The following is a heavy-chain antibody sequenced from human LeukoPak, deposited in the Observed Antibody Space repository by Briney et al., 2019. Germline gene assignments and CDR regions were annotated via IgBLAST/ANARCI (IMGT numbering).Heavy chain of an antibody. Sequence: GGSLRPSCAASGFTFSSYAMSWVRQAPGKGLEWVSAISGSGGSTYYADSVKGRFTISRDNSKNTLYLQMNSLRAEDTAVYYCAKSPRVAAAGRRGDYWGQGTLVTVSS. CDR2: ISGSGGST. CDR3: AKSPRVAAAGRRGDY. CDR1: GFTFSSYA. V-gene: IGHV3-23*01. J-gene: IGHJ4*02. D-gene: IGHD6-13*01.